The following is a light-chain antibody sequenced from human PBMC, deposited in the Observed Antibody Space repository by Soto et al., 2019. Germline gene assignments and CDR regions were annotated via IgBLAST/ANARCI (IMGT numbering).Light chain of an antibody. CDR2: KAS. Sequence: DIQMTQSPSTLSASVGDRVTITCRASQSISTWLACYQQKPGQAPKLLIYKASSLEGGVPSRFGGSGSGTLFNITISSRQPDDFATYYCQQYNTYPLTFGGGTTVDIK. J-gene: IGKJ4*01. CDR1: QSISTW. CDR3: QQYNTYPLT. V-gene: IGKV1-5*03.